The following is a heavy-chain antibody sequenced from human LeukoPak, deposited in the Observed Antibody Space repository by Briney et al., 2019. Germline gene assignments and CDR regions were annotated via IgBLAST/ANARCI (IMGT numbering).Heavy chain of an antibody. CDR3: ARVSKKVRGVIAYKWFDP. D-gene: IGHD3-10*01. V-gene: IGHV1-46*01. J-gene: IGHJ5*02. CDR2: IDPSGGRT. CDR1: GYTFTNNY. Sequence: ASVKVSCKASGYTFTNNYMHWVRQAPGQGLEWMGVIDPSGGRTTYAQKFQGRVTMTSDMSTSTVYLELSSLRSEDTAVYYCARVSKKVRGVIAYKWFDPWGQGTLVTVSS.